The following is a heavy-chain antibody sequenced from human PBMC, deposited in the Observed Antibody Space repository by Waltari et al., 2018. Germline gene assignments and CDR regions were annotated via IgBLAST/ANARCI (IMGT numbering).Heavy chain of an antibody. CDR2: VDRSGRT. Sequence: QLQLQESCPGLVKPSGTLSLTCVVSGDYMISNSFWSWVRQSPGKGLEWLGQVDRSGRTNYSPSFASRVIMSLDTSINHFSLNMHSATAADTAVYYCARDRGRGLYLDSWGRGILVSVSP. V-gene: IGHV4-4*02. D-gene: IGHD2-15*01. J-gene: IGHJ4*02. CDR1: GDYMISNSF. CDR3: ARDRGRGLYLDS.